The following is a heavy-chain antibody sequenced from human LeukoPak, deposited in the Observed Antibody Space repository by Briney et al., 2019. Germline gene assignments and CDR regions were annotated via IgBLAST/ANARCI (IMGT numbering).Heavy chain of an antibody. Sequence: ASVKVSCKTSGYTFTGHYIHWVRQAPGQGLEWMGWISTYNGNTNYAQKLQGRVTMTTDTSTSTAYMELRSLRSDDTAVYYCAKDRWRDGSSSFDNWGQGTLVTVSS. CDR1: GYTFTGHY. J-gene: IGHJ4*02. CDR3: AKDRWRDGSSSFDN. D-gene: IGHD6-6*01. V-gene: IGHV1-18*04. CDR2: ISTYNGNT.